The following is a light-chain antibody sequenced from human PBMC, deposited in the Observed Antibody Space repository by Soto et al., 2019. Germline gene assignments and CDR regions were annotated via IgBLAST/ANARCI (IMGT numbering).Light chain of an antibody. CDR3: QQRSNWPPSIT. CDR2: DAS. CDR1: QSVSSY. Sequence: VMTQSPATLSVSPGERATLSRRASQSVSSYLAWYQQKPGQAPRLLIYDASNRATGIPARFSGSGSGTDFTLTISSLEPEDFAVYYCQQRSNWPPSITFGQGTRLEI. J-gene: IGKJ5*01. V-gene: IGKV3-11*01.